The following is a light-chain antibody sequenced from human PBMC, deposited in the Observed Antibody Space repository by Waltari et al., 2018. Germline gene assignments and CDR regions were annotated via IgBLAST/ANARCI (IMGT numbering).Light chain of an antibody. CDR3: SSYAGNRSVV. Sequence: QSALTQPASVSGSPGQSTTVSCTGTSSDVESYNLVSWYQQHPGKAPKLLIFEVSQLPSGISNRFSGSKSGNTASLTVSGLQAEDGADYYCSSYAGNRSVVFGGGTKLTVL. V-gene: IGLV2-23*02. CDR2: EVS. CDR1: SSDVESYNL. J-gene: IGLJ2*01.